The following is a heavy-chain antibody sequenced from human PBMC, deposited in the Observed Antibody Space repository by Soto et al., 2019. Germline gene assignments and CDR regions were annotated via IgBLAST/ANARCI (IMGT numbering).Heavy chain of an antibody. D-gene: IGHD2-2*01. CDR3: VKDGYCSSTSCYGHDFDY. CDR1: GFTLFDYA. Sequence: EVELVESGGGLGQPGRSLRLSCAASGFTLFDYAMHWVRQAPGKGLEWVAGISWNGGPIGYADSVKGRFTIARDNAKNSLYLQMNGLRAEDTALYYCVKDGYCSSTSCYGHDFDYWGQGTLVSVSS. J-gene: IGHJ4*02. CDR2: ISWNGGPI. V-gene: IGHV3-9*01.